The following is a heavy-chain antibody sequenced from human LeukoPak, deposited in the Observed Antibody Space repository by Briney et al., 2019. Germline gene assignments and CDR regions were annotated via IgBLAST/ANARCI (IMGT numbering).Heavy chain of an antibody. CDR2: ISAYNGNT. V-gene: IGHV1-18*04. J-gene: IGHJ3*02. D-gene: IGHD3-10*01. CDR3: ASASYYGDAFDI. Sequence: ASVKVSCKTSGYTFTGYFIHWVRQAPGQGLEWMGWISAYNGNTNYAQKLQGRVTMTTDTSTSTAYMELRSLRSDDTAVYYCASASYYGDAFDIWGQGTMVTVSS. CDR1: GYTFTGYF.